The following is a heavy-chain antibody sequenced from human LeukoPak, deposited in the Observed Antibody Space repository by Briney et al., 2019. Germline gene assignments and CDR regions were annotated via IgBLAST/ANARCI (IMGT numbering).Heavy chain of an antibody. CDR3: AGGHYGPGIGTYPN. Sequence: SETLSLTCTVSGASISTYYWSWIRQPPGEGLEWIGYIYYSGSTNYNPSLKSRVTISVATSKNQFSLKLSSVTAADTAVYYCAGGHYGPGIGTYPNWGQGTLVTVSA. CDR2: IYYSGST. D-gene: IGHD3-10*01. V-gene: IGHV4-59*01. CDR1: GASISTYY. J-gene: IGHJ4*02.